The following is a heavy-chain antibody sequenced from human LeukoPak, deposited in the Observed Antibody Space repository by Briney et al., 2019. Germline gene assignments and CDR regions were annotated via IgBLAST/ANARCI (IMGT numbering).Heavy chain of an antibody. Sequence: SETLSLTCTVSGGSISSYYWSWIRQPPGKGLEWIGYIYHSGSTYYNPSLKSRVTISVDRSKNQFSLKLSSVTAADTAVYYCARGPSIVGARGYFDYWGQGTLVTVSS. CDR3: ARGPSIVGARGYFDY. J-gene: IGHJ4*02. CDR2: IYHSGST. V-gene: IGHV4-59*12. D-gene: IGHD1-26*01. CDR1: GGSISSYY.